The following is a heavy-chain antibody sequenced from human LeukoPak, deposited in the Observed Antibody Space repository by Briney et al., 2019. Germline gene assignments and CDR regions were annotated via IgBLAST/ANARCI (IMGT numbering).Heavy chain of an antibody. V-gene: IGHV3-74*01. D-gene: IGHD3-10*01. CDR2: MKTDGTRK. CDR3: ARGADHGGSYYPD. Sequence: GGSMRLSCAAYGFRLSNSWMYWDRHGPGKGPGWVSRMKTDGTRKEYADSVKGRFTNSRDNAKNTLFLQMSSLRVEDTAVYYCARGADHGGSYYPDWGQGTRVTVSS. CDR1: GFRLSNSW. J-gene: IGHJ4*02.